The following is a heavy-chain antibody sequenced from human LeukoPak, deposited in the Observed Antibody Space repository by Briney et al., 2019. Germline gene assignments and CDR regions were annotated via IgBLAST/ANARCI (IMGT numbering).Heavy chain of an antibody. J-gene: IGHJ5*02. V-gene: IGHV4-39*07. CDR2: INHSGST. Sequence: SETLSLTCTVSGGSISSGGYYWSWLRQPPGKGLEWIGEINHSGSTNYNPSLKSRVTISVDTSKNQFSLKLSSVTAADTAVHYCARTHYDSSGYQPNWFDPWGQGTLVTVSS. D-gene: IGHD3-22*01. CDR1: GGSISSGGYY. CDR3: ARTHYDSSGYQPNWFDP.